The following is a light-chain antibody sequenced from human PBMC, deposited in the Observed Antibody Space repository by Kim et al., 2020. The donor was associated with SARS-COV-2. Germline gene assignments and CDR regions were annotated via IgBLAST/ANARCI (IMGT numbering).Light chain of an antibody. V-gene: IGLV2-14*04. J-gene: IGLJ3*02. CDR2: DVS. CDR3: SSHIGSSTWV. Sequence: GQSITISCTGTRSDIVNYTFVSWSQQHPGKAPKLLIYDVSKRPSGVSDRFSGSKSGNTASLTISGLQAEDEADYYCSSHIGSSTWVFGGGTQLTVL. CDR1: RSDIVNYTF.